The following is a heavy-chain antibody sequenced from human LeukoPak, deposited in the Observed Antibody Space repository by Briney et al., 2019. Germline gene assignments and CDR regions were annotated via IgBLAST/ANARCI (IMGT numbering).Heavy chain of an antibody. CDR1: GFTFRNYW. Sequence: GGSLRLSCAASGFTFRNYWMHWVRQAPGKGLEWVAVIWSDGSNKFYADSVKGRFTISRDNSKNTLFLQMNSLRAEDTALYSCARDRGGSKYFDSWGQGTLVTVSS. CDR2: IWSDGSNK. CDR3: ARDRGGSKYFDS. V-gene: IGHV3-33*08. J-gene: IGHJ4*02. D-gene: IGHD3-10*01.